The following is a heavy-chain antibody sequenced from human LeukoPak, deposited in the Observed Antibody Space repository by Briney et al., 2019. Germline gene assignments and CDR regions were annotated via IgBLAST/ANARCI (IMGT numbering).Heavy chain of an antibody. CDR3: AKPYGDYHGVTID. CDR2: IRYDGSNK. Sequence: GGSLRLSCAASGFTFSSYGMHWVRQAPGKGLEWVAFIRYDGSNKYYADSVKGRFTISRDNSKNTLYLQMNSLRAEDTAVYYCAKPYGDYHGVTIDWGQGTLVTVSS. D-gene: IGHD4-17*01. J-gene: IGHJ4*02. V-gene: IGHV3-30*02. CDR1: GFTFSSYG.